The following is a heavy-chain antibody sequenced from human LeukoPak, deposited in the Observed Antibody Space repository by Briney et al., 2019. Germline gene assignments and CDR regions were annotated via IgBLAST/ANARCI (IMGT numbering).Heavy chain of an antibody. CDR1: GGSFSGYY. Sequence: SESLSLTCAVYGGSFSGYYWSWIRQPPGKGLEWIGEINHSGSTNYNPSLKSRVTISVDTSKNQFSLKLSSVTAADTAVYYCARRGIAVAGIIWGQGTMVTVSS. V-gene: IGHV4-34*01. CDR3: ARRGIAVAGII. J-gene: IGHJ3*02. CDR2: INHSGST. D-gene: IGHD6-19*01.